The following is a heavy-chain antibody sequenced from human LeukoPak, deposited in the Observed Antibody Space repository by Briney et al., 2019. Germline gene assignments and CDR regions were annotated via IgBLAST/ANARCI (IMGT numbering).Heavy chain of an antibody. CDR3: AGRRLYYFDY. CDR2: IYHSGST. Sequence: SQTLSLTCAVSGVSISSGGYSWSWIRQPPGKGLEWIGYIYHSGSTYYNPSLKSRVTISVDRSKNQFSLKLSSVTAADTAVYYCAGRRLYYFDYWGQGTLVTVSS. V-gene: IGHV4-30-2*01. J-gene: IGHJ4*02. CDR1: GVSISSGGYS.